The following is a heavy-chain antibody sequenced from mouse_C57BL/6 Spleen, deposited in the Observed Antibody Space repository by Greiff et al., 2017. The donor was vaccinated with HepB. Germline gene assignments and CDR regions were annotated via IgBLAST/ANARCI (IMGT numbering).Heavy chain of an antibody. V-gene: IGHV1-76*01. D-gene: IGHD2-4*01. J-gene: IGHJ1*03. CDR3: ARSDSWYFDV. Sequence: QVQLQQSGAELVRPGASVKLSCKASGYTFTDYYINWVKQRPGQGLEWIARIYPGSGNTYYNEKFKGKATLTAEKSSSTAYMQLSSLTSEDSAVYFCARSDSWYFDVWGTGTTVTVSS. CDR1: GYTFTDYY. CDR2: IYPGSGNT.